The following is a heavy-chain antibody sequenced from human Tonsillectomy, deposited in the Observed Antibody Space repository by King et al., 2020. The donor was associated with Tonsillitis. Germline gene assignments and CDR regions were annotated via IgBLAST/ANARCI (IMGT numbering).Heavy chain of an antibody. Sequence: VQLVESGGGLVKPGGSLRLSCAASGFTFSDYYMSWIRQAPGKGLEWVSYISSSSSYTNYADSVKGRFTISRDNAKNSLYLQMNSLRADDTAVYYCTRYYDFWSGYQNWFDPWGQGTLVTVSS. CDR1: GFTFSDYY. J-gene: IGHJ5*02. D-gene: IGHD3-3*01. V-gene: IGHV3-11*06. CDR3: TRYYDFWSGYQNWFDP. CDR2: ISSSSSYT.